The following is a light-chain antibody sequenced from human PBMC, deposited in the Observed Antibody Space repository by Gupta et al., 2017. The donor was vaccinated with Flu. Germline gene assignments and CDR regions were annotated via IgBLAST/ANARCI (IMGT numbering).Light chain of an antibody. J-gene: IGKJ3*01. CDR3: QQYGSSPSLFT. CDR1: QSVSSSY. Sequence: EIVLTQSPGTLSLSPGERATLSCRASQSVSSSYLAWYQQKPGQAPRLLIYGASSRATGIPDRFSGSGSGTGFTLTISRLEPEDFAVYYCQQYGSSPSLFTFGPGTKVDIK. V-gene: IGKV3-20*01. CDR2: GAS.